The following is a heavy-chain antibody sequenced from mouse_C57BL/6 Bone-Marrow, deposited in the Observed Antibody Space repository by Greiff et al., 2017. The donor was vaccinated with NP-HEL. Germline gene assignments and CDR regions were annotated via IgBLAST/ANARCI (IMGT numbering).Heavy chain of an antibody. Sequence: VQLHQSGAELVKPGASVKISCKASGYTFTDYYINWVKQRPGQGLEWIGKIGPGSGSTYYNEKFKGKATLTADKSSSTAYMQLSSLTSEDSAVYFCAREIYYYGSSPTWFAYWGQGTLVTVSA. CDR3: AREIYYYGSSPTWFAY. CDR1: GYTFTDYY. D-gene: IGHD1-1*01. V-gene: IGHV1-77*01. J-gene: IGHJ3*01. CDR2: IGPGSGST.